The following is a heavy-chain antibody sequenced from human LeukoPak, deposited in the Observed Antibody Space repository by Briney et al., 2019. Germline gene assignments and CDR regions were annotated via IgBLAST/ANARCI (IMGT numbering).Heavy chain of an antibody. CDR1: GFTFTNAW. CDR2: VKSKTDGGTI. J-gene: IGHJ4*02. D-gene: IGHD6-13*01. V-gene: IGHV3-15*01. CDR3: TTERYSSSWPDY. Sequence: SGGSLRLSCAASGFTFTNAWMSWVRQAPGKGLEWVGRVKSKTDGGTIDYAAPVKGRFTISRDDSKNTLYLQMNSLKTEDTAVYYCTTERYSSSWPDYWGQGTLVTVSS.